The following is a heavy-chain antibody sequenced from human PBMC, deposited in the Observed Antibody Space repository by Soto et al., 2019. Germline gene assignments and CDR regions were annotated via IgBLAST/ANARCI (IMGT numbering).Heavy chain of an antibody. CDR2: IYYSGST. CDR3: AVRDGYNLSLDY. Sequence: QVQLQESGPGLVKPSETLSLTCTVSGGSISSYYWSWIRQPPGKGLEWIGYIYYSGSTNYNPSLKSRVTISVDTSKNQFSLKLSSVTAADTAVYYCAVRDGYNLSLDYWGQGTLVTVSS. J-gene: IGHJ4*02. V-gene: IGHV4-59*01. CDR1: GGSISSYY. D-gene: IGHD5-12*01.